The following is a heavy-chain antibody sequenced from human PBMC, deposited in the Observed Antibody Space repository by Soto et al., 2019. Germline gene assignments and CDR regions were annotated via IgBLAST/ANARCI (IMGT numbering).Heavy chain of an antibody. CDR3: ARHPTSTYDFWSGYTPHWFDH. V-gene: IGHV4-59*08. Sequence: SETLSLTCTVSGGSISSYYWSWIRQPPGKGLEWIGYIYYSGSTNYNPSLKSRVTISVDTSKNQFSLKLSSVTAADTAVYYCARHPTSTYDFWSGYTPHWFDHWGQGTLVTVSS. CDR2: IYYSGST. D-gene: IGHD3-3*01. CDR1: GGSISSYY. J-gene: IGHJ5*02.